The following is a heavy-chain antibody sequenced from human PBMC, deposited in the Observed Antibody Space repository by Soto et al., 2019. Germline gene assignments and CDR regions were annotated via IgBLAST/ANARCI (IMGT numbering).Heavy chain of an antibody. D-gene: IGHD6-13*01. J-gene: IGHJ4*02. Sequence: GGTLRLSCAASGFFFSSYALSWVRQAPGKGLEWVSGIGGSGGYKSYADSVKGRFTISRDNSKNTLYLQMESLGAEDTAVYYCAKDASMVSSTFNYFDYWGQGTLVTVSS. CDR3: AKDASMVSSTFNYFDY. V-gene: IGHV3-23*01. CDR1: GFFFSSYA. CDR2: IGGSGGYK.